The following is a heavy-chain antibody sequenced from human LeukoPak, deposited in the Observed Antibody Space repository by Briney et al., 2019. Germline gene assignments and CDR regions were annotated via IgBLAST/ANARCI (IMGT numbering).Heavy chain of an antibody. D-gene: IGHD5-12*01. CDR2: IKQDGSEK. CDR3: ARAGGYASSWAY. CDR1: GFTFSSFW. J-gene: IGHJ4*02. Sequence: GGSLRLSCAASGFTFSSFWMSWVRQAPGKGLEWVANIKQDGSEKNYVDSVKGRFTISRDNAKNSLDLQMNSLRAEDTAVYYCARAGGYASSWAYWGQGTLVTVSS. V-gene: IGHV3-7*01.